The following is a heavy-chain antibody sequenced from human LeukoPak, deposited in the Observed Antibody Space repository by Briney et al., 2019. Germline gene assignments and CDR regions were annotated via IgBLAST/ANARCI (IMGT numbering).Heavy chain of an antibody. J-gene: IGHJ4*02. CDR1: GFTVSSNF. V-gene: IGHV3-53*01. Sequence: GGSLRLSCAASGFTVSSNFMSWVRQAPGKGLEWVSLIYSSGSAYYADSVKGRFTISRDISKNTLYLQMSGLRAEDTAVYYCAREIRGYSYFDYWGQGTLVTVSS. CDR2: IYSSGSA. CDR3: AREIRGYSYFDY. D-gene: IGHD1-26*01.